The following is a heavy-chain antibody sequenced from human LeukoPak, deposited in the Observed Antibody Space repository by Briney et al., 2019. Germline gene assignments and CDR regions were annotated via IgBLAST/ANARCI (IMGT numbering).Heavy chain of an antibody. CDR2: IDSNGNT. CDR1: GDSITTHP. J-gene: IGHJ4*02. D-gene: IGHD2-15*01. V-gene: IGHV4-59*11. CDR3: SRLAKCDGNCYSFDL. Sequence: PSETLSLTCTASGDSITTHPWSWVRQTSGKGLDYIGFIDSNGNTNYNPSLKTRVIISSDTSTNQISLTLNSVAAADTAVYYCSRLAKCDGNCYSFDLWGQGMLVTVSS.